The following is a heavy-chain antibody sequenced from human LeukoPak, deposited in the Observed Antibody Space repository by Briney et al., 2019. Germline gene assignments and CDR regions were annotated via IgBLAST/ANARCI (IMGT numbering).Heavy chain of an antibody. CDR3: TTDGGMYYYDSSGYSSLYYFDY. Sequence: GGSLRLSCEASGFTFTNAWMSWVRQAPGKGLEWVGRIKSKVDGGTTDYAAPVKGRFTISRDDSKNTLYLQMNSLKTEDTAVFYCTTDGGMYYYDSSGYSSLYYFDYWGQGTLVTVSS. CDR1: GFTFTNAW. CDR2: IKSKVDGGTT. J-gene: IGHJ4*02. V-gene: IGHV3-15*01. D-gene: IGHD3-22*01.